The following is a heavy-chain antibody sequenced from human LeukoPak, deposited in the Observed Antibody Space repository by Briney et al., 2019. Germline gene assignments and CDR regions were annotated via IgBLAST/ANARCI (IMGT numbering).Heavy chain of an antibody. J-gene: IGHJ4*02. Sequence: GASVKVSCKASGYTFASYAVHWVRQAPGQRLEWMGWINAGNGNTKYSQKFQGRVTITRDTSASTAYMELSSLRSEDTAVYYCARDLGSWYFDYWGQGTLVTVSS. CDR2: INAGNGNT. CDR3: ARDLGSWYFDY. CDR1: GYTFASYA. V-gene: IGHV1-3*01. D-gene: IGHD6-13*01.